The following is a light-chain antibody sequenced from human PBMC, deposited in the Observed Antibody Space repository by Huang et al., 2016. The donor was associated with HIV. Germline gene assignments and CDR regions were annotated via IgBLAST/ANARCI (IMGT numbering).Light chain of an antibody. Sequence: EIILTQSPATLSLSPGERVTLSCRASQSVSASNLAWYQQKLGQAPRLLIYGASTRATGIADRFSASGSGTDFTLTISRLEPEDFAVYYWQHYGTLFTFGQGTEVEIK. J-gene: IGKJ2*01. V-gene: IGKV3-20*01. CDR2: GAS. CDR1: QSVSASN. CDR3: QHYGTLFT.